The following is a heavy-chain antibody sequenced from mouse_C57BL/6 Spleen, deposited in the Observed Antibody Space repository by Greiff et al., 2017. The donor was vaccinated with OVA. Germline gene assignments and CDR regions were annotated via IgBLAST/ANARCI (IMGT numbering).Heavy chain of an antibody. J-gene: IGHJ4*01. CDR1: GYTFTSYW. V-gene: IGHV1-69*01. CDR3: ARLLPPYAMDY. CDR2: IDPSDSYT. D-gene: IGHD2-10*01. Sequence: QVQLQQPGAELVMPGASVKLSCKASGYTFTSYWMHWVKQRPGQGLEWIGEIDPSDSYTNYNQKFKGKSTLTVDKSSSTAYMQLSSLTSEDSAVYYCARLLPPYAMDYWGQGTSVTVSS.